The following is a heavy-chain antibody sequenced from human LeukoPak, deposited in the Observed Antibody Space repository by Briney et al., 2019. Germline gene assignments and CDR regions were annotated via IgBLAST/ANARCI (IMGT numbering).Heavy chain of an antibody. Sequence: SSVKVSCKASGGTFSSYAISWVRQAPGQGLEWMGRIIPIFGTANYAQKFQGRVTITTVESTSTAYMELSSLRSEDTAVYYCARGPYSSSRLFDYWGQGTLVTVSS. V-gene: IGHV1-69*05. CDR2: IIPIFGTA. CDR1: GGTFSSYA. CDR3: ARGPYSSSRLFDY. D-gene: IGHD6-6*01. J-gene: IGHJ4*02.